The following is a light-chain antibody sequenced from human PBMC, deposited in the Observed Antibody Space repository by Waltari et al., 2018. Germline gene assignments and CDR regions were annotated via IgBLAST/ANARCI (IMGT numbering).Light chain of an antibody. CDR2: WAS. CDR3: QQYYDSPLT. V-gene: IGKV4-1*01. CDR1: ESVLFSSRNTNH. J-gene: IGKJ4*01. Sequence: DIVMTQSPDSLAVSLGARATINCNSSESVLFSSRNTNHLAWYQQKPGHPPKLLLYWASTRESGVPDRFSGSGSGTDFTLTISSLQAEDVAIYYCQQYYDSPLTFGGGTKVEIK.